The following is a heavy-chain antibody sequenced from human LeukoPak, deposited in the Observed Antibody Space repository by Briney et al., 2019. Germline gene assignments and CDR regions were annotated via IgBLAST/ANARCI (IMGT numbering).Heavy chain of an antibody. Sequence: SVKVSCKASGGTFSSYAISWVRQAPGQGLEWMGGIFPIFGTANYAQKFQGRVTITTDESTSTAYMELSSLRSEDTAVYYCARAYSGYDTADYYYYYMDVWGKGTTVTVSS. J-gene: IGHJ6*03. V-gene: IGHV1-69*05. CDR3: ARAYSGYDTADYYYYYMDV. D-gene: IGHD5-12*01. CDR1: GGTFSSYA. CDR2: IFPIFGTA.